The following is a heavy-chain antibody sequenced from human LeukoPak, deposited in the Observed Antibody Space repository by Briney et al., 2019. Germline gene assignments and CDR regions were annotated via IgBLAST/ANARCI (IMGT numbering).Heavy chain of an antibody. D-gene: IGHD3-16*01. J-gene: IGHJ4*02. Sequence: ASVKVSCKASGGTFSSYAISWVRQAPGQGPEWMGGIIPIFGTASYAQKFQGRVTITTDESTSTAYMELSSLRSEDTAVYYCARVLVWGPQGVGGFDYWGQGTLVTVSS. CDR1: GGTFSSYA. CDR3: ARVLVWGPQGVGGFDY. CDR2: IIPIFGTA. V-gene: IGHV1-69*05.